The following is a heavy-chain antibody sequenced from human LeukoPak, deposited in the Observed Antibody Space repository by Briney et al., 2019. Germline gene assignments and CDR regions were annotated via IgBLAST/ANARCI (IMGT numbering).Heavy chain of an antibody. V-gene: IGHV3-20*01. J-gene: IGHJ6*02. D-gene: IGHD3-16*01. CDR2: INWNGGST. CDR1: GFTFSSYA. CDR3: ARYWGPGTDGMDV. Sequence: GGSLRLSCAASGFTFSSYAMSWVRQAPGKGLEWVSGINWNGGSTGYADSVKGRFTISRDNAKNSLYLQMNSLRAEDTALYHCARYWGPGTDGMDVWGQGTTVTVSS.